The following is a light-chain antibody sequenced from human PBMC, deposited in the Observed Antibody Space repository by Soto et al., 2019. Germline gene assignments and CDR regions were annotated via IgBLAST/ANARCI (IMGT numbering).Light chain of an antibody. CDR3: QQSNNWPYT. CDR1: QSVSHN. CDR2: GAS. Sequence: EILMTQFPATLSVSPGERATLSCRASQSVSHNLAWYQQKPGQAPRLLFYGASTRATGIPARFSGSGSGTDFTLTISGLQSEDFAVYYCQQSNNWPYTFGQGTKLEIK. J-gene: IGKJ2*01. V-gene: IGKV3-15*01.